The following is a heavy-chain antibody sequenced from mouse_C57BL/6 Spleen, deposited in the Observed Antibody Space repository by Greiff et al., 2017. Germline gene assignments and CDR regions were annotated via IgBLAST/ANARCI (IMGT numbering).Heavy chain of an antibody. CDR3: ARRGYYGSPTPFDV. CDR1: GYTFTDYY. D-gene: IGHD1-1*01. CDR2: INPNNGGT. V-gene: IGHV1-26*01. J-gene: IGHJ1*03. Sequence: EVQLQQSGPELVKPGASVKISCKASGYTFTDYYMNWVKQSHGKSLEWIGDINPNNGGTSYNQKFKGKATLTVDKSSSTAYMELRSLTSEDSAVYYCARRGYYGSPTPFDVWGTGTTVTVSS.